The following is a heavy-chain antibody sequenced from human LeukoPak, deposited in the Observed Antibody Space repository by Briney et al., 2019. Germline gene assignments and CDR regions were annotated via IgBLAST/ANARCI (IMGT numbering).Heavy chain of an antibody. CDR3: ARAVYCTNGVCFNFDY. J-gene: IGHJ4*02. CDR2: IYYSGST. Sequence: PSETLSLTCTVHGDSISSHYWSWVRQPPGKGQERDGYIYYSGSTNYNPSLQSRVTISVDTSKNQFSLKLGSVTAADTSVYYCARAVYCTNGVCFNFDYWGQGTLVTVSS. CDR1: GDSISSHY. D-gene: IGHD2-8*01. V-gene: IGHV4-59*11.